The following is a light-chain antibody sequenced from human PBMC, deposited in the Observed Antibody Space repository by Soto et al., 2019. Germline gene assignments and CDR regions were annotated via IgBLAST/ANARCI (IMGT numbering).Light chain of an antibody. J-gene: IGKJ2*01. V-gene: IGKV1-33*01. CDR2: VAS. CDR1: QDISNY. Sequence: DIQMTQSPSSLSASVGDRVTITCQASQDISNYLNWYQQKPGKAPKLLIYVASNLETGVPSRFSGSVSGTDFTFTISSLQPEDIATYYCQQYDNIPPYTFGQGTKLEIK. CDR3: QQYDNIPPYT.